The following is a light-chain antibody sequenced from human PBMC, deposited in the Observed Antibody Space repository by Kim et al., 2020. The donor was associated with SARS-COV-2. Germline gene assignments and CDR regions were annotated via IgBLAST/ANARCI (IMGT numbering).Light chain of an antibody. V-gene: IGKV3-20*01. CDR3: QVYVNPLT. CDR1: QSVSSSY. CDR2: ATS. Sequence: EIVLTQSPGTLSLSPGEGATLSCRASQSVSSSYLAWHQQKVGQAPRLLTYATSRRATGIPDRFSGSGSGTDFTLTISRLEPEDFAVYYCQVYVNPLTFGGGTKVDIK. J-gene: IGKJ4*01.